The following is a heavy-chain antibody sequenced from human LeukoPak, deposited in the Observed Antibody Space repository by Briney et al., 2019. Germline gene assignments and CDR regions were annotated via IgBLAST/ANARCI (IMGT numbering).Heavy chain of an antibody. J-gene: IGHJ5*02. D-gene: IGHD6-6*01. Sequence: SETLSLTCTVSGGSISSYYWSWIRQPPGKGLEWIGYIYYSGSTNYNPSLKSRVTISVDTSKNQFSLKLSSVTAADTAVYYCARGETSIAARPWWFDPWGQGTLVTVSS. CDR2: IYYSGST. V-gene: IGHV4-59*01. CDR3: ARGETSIAARPWWFDP. CDR1: GGSISSYY.